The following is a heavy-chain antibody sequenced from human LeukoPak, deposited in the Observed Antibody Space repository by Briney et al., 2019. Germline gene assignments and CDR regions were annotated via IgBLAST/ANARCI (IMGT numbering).Heavy chain of an antibody. CDR1: GFSLSTSGVG. D-gene: IGHD2-21*02. J-gene: IGHJ4*02. V-gene: IGHV2-5*02. CDR3: AHRGTCGGDCYSQYYFDY. CDR2: IYWDDDK. Sequence: SGPTLVNPTQTLTLTCTFSGFSLSTSGVGVGWIRQPPGKALEWLALIYWDDDKRYIPSLKSRLTITQDTSKNQVVLTMTNMDTVDTATYYCAHRGTCGGDCYSQYYFDYWGQGTLVTVSS.